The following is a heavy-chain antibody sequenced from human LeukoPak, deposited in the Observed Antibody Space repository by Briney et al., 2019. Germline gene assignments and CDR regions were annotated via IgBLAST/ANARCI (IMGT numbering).Heavy chain of an antibody. Sequence: GGSLRLSCAASGFTFSSYAMHWVRQAPGNGLEWVAVISYDGSNKYYADSVKGRFTISRDNSKNTLYLQMNSLRAEDTAVYYCARSGYCSSTSCYYFAGMDVWGQGTTVTVSS. D-gene: IGHD2-2*01. CDR3: ARSGYCSSTSCYYFAGMDV. V-gene: IGHV3-30-3*02. J-gene: IGHJ6*02. CDR1: GFTFSSYA. CDR2: ISYDGSNK.